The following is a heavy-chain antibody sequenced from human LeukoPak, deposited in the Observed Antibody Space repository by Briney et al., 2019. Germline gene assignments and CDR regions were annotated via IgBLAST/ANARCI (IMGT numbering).Heavy chain of an antibody. V-gene: IGHV4-39*01. CDR3: ARYGDYVFPPLDY. D-gene: IGHD4-17*01. Sequence: SETPSLTCTVSGVSISSSSYYWGWIRQPPGKGLEWIGSIYYSGSTYYNPSLKSRVTISVDTSKNQFSLKLSSVTAADTAVYYCARYGDYVFPPLDYWGQGTLVTVSS. CDR1: GVSISSSSYY. J-gene: IGHJ4*02. CDR2: IYYSGST.